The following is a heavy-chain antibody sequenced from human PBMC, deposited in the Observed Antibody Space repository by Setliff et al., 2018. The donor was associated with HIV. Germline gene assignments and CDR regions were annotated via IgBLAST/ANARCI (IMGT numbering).Heavy chain of an antibody. V-gene: IGHV4-4*02. Sequence: SETLSLTCTVSGGSIETGDWWSWVRQSPGKGLEWIGEISHSGSTNYSPSLRSRVTMSVDKSNNQFSLKLSSVTAADTAVYFCARGRMDTLFYSFYYMDVWGKGTTVTVSS. CDR3: ARGRMDTLFYSFYYMDV. J-gene: IGHJ6*03. D-gene: IGHD2-8*01. CDR2: ISHSGST. CDR1: GGSIETGDW.